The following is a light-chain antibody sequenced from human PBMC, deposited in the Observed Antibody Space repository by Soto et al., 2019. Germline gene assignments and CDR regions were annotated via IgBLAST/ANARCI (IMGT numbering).Light chain of an antibody. CDR3: QQRYSTTIT. Sequence: DIQRTQSPSSLSASVGDRVTITCRASPSISSYLNWYQKKPGKDPKLMIYAASSLQSGVPSRFSGSGSGTDFNLTISSLQTEDFATYDCQQRYSTTITFGPWTRLEIK. CDR2: AAS. CDR1: PSISSY. J-gene: IGKJ5*01. V-gene: IGKV1-39*01.